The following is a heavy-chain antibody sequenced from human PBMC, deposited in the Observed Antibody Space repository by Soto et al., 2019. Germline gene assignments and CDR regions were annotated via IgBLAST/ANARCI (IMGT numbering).Heavy chain of an antibody. J-gene: IGHJ6*02. CDR3: ARDHDSGWYVGAYYSSGMDV. D-gene: IGHD6-19*01. V-gene: IGHV3-48*03. Sequence: GGSLRLSCAASGFTFSSYEMNWVRQAPGKGLEWVSYISSSGSTIYYADSVKGRFTISRDNAKNSLYLQMNSLRAEDTAVYYCARDHDSGWYVGAYYSSGMDVWGQGTTVTVSS. CDR2: ISSSGSTI. CDR1: GFTFSSYE.